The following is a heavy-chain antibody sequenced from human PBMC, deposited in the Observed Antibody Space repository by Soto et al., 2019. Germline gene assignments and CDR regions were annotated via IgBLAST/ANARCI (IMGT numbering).Heavy chain of an antibody. J-gene: IGHJ4*02. CDR1: VFTRSGSV. CDR3: TRPGYSNYDSGY. D-gene: IGHD5-12*01. CDR2: IRSRSNGYAT. V-gene: IGHV3-73*01. Sequence: HPWGSLRLSCAASVFTRSGSVIYWVRQASGKGLEWVGRIRSRSNGYATAYAASVRGRFTISRDDSKNTAYLQMDSLKTEDTAVYYCTRPGYSNYDSGYWGQGTLVTVSS.